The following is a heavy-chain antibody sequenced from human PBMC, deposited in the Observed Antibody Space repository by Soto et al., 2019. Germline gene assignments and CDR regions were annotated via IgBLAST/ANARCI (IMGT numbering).Heavy chain of an antibody. CDR3: ARTDGTTIFGYFDF. J-gene: IGHJ4*02. CDR2: THHNGAT. D-gene: IGHD2-21*01. V-gene: IGHV4-30-2*01. CDR1: GASITSENYS. Sequence: SETLSLTGAVSGASITSENYSYNWIRQPPGKGLEWIGHTHHNGATSYNPSLRSRVTMSADRSSNELSLKLTFVTAADTAVYYCARTDGTTIFGYFDFWGQGALVTVSS.